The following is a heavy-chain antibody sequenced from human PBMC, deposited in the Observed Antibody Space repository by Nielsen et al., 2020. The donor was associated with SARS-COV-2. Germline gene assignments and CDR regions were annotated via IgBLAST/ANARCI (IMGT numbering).Heavy chain of an antibody. J-gene: IGHJ5*02. V-gene: IGHV1-3*01. Sequence: VKVSCKASGYTFTSYAMHWVRQAPGQRLEWMGWINAGNGNTKYSQKFQGRVTITRDTSASTAYMELSSLRSEDTAVYYCARDSQLLLLRTPVGWFDPWGQGTLVTVSS. CDR2: INAGNGNT. CDR1: GYTFTSYA. D-gene: IGHD2-15*01. CDR3: ARDSQLLLLRTPVGWFDP.